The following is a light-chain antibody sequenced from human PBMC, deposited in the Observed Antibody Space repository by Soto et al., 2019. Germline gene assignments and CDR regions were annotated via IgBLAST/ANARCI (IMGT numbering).Light chain of an antibody. Sequence: DIPMSQNPPTLSASFRDIVSFTCRASHYISMWLAWYQQRPGKAPSLLIYKASTLKSGVPSRFSGSGSGTEFTLTISSLQPDDFATYYCQHDNSYSEAFGQGTKVDIK. CDR2: KAS. V-gene: IGKV1-5*03. CDR1: HYISMW. CDR3: QHDNSYSEA. J-gene: IGKJ1*01.